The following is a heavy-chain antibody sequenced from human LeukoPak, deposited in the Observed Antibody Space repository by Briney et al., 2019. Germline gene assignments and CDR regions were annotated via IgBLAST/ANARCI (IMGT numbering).Heavy chain of an antibody. D-gene: IGHD3-3*01. J-gene: IGHJ4*02. CDR3: ARHDFWSGYLPHYFDY. Sequence: SETLSLTCTVSGGSISSSSYYWGRIRQPPGKGLEWIGSIYYSGSTYYNPSLKSRVTISIDTSKNQFSLKLSSVTAADTAVYYCARHDFWSGYLPHYFDYWGQGTLVTVSS. V-gene: IGHV4-39*01. CDR2: IYYSGST. CDR1: GGSISSSSYY.